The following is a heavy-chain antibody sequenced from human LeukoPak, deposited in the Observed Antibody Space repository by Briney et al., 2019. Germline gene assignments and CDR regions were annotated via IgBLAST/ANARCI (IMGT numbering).Heavy chain of an antibody. Sequence: RASVKVSCKASGYTFTSYAMHWVRQAPGQRLEWMGWINAGNGNTKYSQKFQGRVTITRDTSASTAYMELSSLRSEDTAVYYCARDALLWFGSFDAFDIWGQGTMVTASS. J-gene: IGHJ3*02. V-gene: IGHV1-3*01. CDR1: GYTFTSYA. D-gene: IGHD3-10*01. CDR2: INAGNGNT. CDR3: ARDALLWFGSFDAFDI.